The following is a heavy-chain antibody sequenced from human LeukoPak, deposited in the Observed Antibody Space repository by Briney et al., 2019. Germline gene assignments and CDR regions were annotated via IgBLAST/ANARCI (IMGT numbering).Heavy chain of an antibody. CDR2: IYSGGST. D-gene: IGHD3-9*01. CDR1: GFTVSSNY. CDR3: ARGGILTGYYRGDFDY. V-gene: IGHV3-53*01. J-gene: IGHJ4*02. Sequence: PGGSLRLSCAASGFTVSSNYMSWVRQAPGKGLEWVSVIYSGGSTYYADSVKGRFTISRDNSKNTLYLQMNSLRAGDTAVYYCARGGILTGYYRGDFDYWGQGTLVTVSS.